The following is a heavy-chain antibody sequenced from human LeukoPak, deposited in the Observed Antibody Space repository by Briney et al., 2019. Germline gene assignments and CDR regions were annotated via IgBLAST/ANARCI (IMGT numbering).Heavy chain of an antibody. CDR2: IYTSGST. CDR3: ASMRAYSSSWYYFDY. Sequence: SETLSLTCTVSGGSISSYYWGWIRQPAGKGLEWIGRIYTSGSTNYNPSLKSRVTMSVDTSKNQFSLKLSSVTAADTAVYYCASMRAYSSSWYYFDYWAREPWSPSPQ. J-gene: IGHJ4*02. CDR1: GGSISSYY. V-gene: IGHV4-4*07. D-gene: IGHD6-13*01.